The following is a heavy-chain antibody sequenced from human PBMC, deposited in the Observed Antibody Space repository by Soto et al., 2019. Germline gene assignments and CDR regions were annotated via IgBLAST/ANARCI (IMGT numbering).Heavy chain of an antibody. CDR3: ARHDPDIVVVVAAPRGNYYYGMDG. D-gene: IGHD2-15*01. CDR2: IYYSGST. CDR1: GGSISSSSYY. J-gene: IGHJ6*02. V-gene: IGHV4-39*01. Sequence: PSETLSLTCTVSGGSISSSSYYWGWIRQPPGKGLEWIGSIYYSGSTYYNPSLKSRVTISVDTSKNQFSLKLSSVTAADTAVYYCARHDPDIVVVVAAPRGNYYYGMDGWGQGNTVTVSS.